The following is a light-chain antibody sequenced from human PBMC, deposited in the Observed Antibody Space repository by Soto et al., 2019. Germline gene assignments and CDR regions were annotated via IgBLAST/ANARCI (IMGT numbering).Light chain of an antibody. J-gene: IGKJ4*01. Sequence: EIVLTQSPGTLSLSPGERVTLSCRASQNVGSRYLAWYQQKPGQAPRLLIYGTSNRATGIPDRFSGSGSGTDFSLTISSLEPGDLAVYYCQQYDTYSAFGGGTKVDI. CDR2: GTS. CDR1: QNVGSRY. CDR3: QQYDTYSA. V-gene: IGKV3-20*01.